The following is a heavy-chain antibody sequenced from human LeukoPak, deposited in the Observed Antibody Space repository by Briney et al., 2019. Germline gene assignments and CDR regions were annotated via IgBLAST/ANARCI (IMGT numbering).Heavy chain of an antibody. J-gene: IGHJ4*02. D-gene: IGHD3-16*01. CDR2: INHSGST. Sequence: SETLSLTCAVYGGSFSGYYWSWIRQPPGKGLEWIGEINHSGSTNYNPSLKSRVTISVDTSKNQFSLKLSSVTAADTAVYYCARATPVGGVRFDYWGQGTLVTVSS. CDR3: ARATPVGGVRFDY. V-gene: IGHV4-34*01. CDR1: GGSFSGYY.